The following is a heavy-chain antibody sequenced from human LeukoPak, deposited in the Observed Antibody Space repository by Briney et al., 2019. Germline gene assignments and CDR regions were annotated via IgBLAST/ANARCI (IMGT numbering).Heavy chain of an antibody. V-gene: IGHV3-21*01. J-gene: IGHJ4*02. Sequence: GGSLRLSCAASGFTFSSYSMNWVRQAPGKGLEWVSSISSSSSYIYYADSVKGRFTISRDNAKNSLYLQMNSLRAEDTAVYYCARVLRFLDYFDHWGQGTLVTVSS. CDR1: GFTFSSYS. CDR2: ISSSSSYI. D-gene: IGHD3-3*01. CDR3: ARVLRFLDYFDH.